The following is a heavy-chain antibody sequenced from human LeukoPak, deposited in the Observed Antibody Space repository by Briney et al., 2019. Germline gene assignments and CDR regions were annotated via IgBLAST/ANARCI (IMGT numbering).Heavy chain of an antibody. CDR2: INSNTGNP. CDR1: GYTITAYA. CDR3: ASPGDYSYYYMDV. J-gene: IGHJ6*03. V-gene: IGHV7-4-1*02. Sequence: ASVRVSCKASGYTITAYAINWVRQAPGQGLEWLGWINSNTGNPTYAQGLTGRFVFSLDTTVNTAYLQITSLKAEDTAVYYCASPGDYSYYYMDVWGKGTTVTVSS. D-gene: IGHD4-11*01.